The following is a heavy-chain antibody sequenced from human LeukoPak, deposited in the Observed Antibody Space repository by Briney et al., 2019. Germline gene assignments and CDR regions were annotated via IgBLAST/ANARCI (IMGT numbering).Heavy chain of an antibody. D-gene: IGHD2-2*01. Sequence: GESLKISCQGSGYNFSNYWIGWARQMPGKGLEWMGIIYPDDSDTKYSPSFQGQVTISADKSISTAYVQWSNLKSSDTAIYYCARRDGYCSSTSCYANWFDPWGQGTLVTVSS. CDR2: IYPDDSDT. J-gene: IGHJ5*02. CDR3: ARRDGYCSSTSCYANWFDP. CDR1: GYNFSNYW. V-gene: IGHV5-51*01.